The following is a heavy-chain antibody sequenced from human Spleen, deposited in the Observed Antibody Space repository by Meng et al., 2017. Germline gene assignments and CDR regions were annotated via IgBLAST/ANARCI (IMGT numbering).Heavy chain of an antibody. CDR2: IDPRSGDT. Sequence: ASVKVSCKPSGYTFPDYWLHWVRRAPGQGLEWMGRIDPRSGDTHYAQRFQGRVTMTGDTSISTADMELSGLRSDDTAMYYCARDEDISAAGKLFGDYWGQGTLVTVSS. J-gene: IGHJ4*02. D-gene: IGHD6-13*01. V-gene: IGHV1-2*06. CDR1: GYTFPDYW. CDR3: ARDEDISAAGKLFGDY.